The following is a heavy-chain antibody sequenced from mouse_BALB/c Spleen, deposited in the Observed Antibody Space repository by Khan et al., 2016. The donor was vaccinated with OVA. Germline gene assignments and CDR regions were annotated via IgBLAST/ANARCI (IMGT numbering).Heavy chain of an antibody. J-gene: IGHJ2*02. CDR2: ISYSGST. D-gene: IGHD1-1*01. V-gene: IGHV3-2*02. CDR1: GYSITSNYA. CDR3: ARGNYYGYYFDY. Sequence: VQPKQSGPGLVKPSQSLSLTCTVTGYSITSNYAWNWIRQFPGNKLEWMGYISYSGSTTYNPSLKSRISITRDTSKNQFFLQLKSVTTEDTATYYCARGNYYGYYFDYWGQGTSLTVSS.